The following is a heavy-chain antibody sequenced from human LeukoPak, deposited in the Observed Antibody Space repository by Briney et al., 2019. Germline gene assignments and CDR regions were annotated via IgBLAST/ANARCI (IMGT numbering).Heavy chain of an antibody. CDR3: ARESTRPDSSAYKFDY. D-gene: IGHD3-22*01. V-gene: IGHV1-2*02. J-gene: IGHJ4*02. CDR2: IIPESGDT. CDR1: GYTFTGQY. Sequence: ASVKVSCKASGYTFTGQYMHWVRQAPGQGLEWMGWIIPESGDTNYAQKFQGRVTMTRDTSISTAYMELIRLRSDDTALYYCARESTRPDSSAYKFDYWGQGTLVTVSS.